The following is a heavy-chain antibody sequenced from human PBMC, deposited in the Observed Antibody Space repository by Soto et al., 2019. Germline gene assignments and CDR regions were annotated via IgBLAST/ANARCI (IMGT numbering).Heavy chain of an antibody. D-gene: IGHD5-12*01. CDR3: AREGWLPVGNWFDP. J-gene: IGHJ5*02. CDR2: IKQDGSEK. CDR1: GFTFGSYA. Sequence: PGGTLRLSCQASGFTFGSYAMSWVRQAPGKGLEWVANIKQDGSEKYYVDSVKGRFTISRDNAKNSLYLQMNSLRAEDTAVYYCAREGWLPVGNWFDPWGQGT. V-gene: IGHV3-7*01.